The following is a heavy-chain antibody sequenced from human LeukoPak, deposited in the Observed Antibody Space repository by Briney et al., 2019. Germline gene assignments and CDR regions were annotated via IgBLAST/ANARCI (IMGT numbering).Heavy chain of an antibody. CDR2: IKQDGSEK. Sequence: QSGGPLRLSCAASGFTFSSYWMSWVRQAPGKGLEWVANIKQDGSEKYYVDSVKGRFTISRDNAKNSLYLQMNSLRAEDTALYYCARDLRVVITGSFDSWGQGTLVTVSS. J-gene: IGHJ4*02. V-gene: IGHV3-7*05. CDR3: ARDLRVVITGSFDS. D-gene: IGHD3-22*01. CDR1: GFTFSSYW.